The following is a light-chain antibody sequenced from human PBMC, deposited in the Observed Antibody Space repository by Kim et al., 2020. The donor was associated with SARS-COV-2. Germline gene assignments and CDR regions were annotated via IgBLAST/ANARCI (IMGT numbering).Light chain of an antibody. CDR3: QVWDSSRDRV. CDR2: YDS. Sequence: SYELTQPPSVSVAPGKTARITCGGNNIGSKSVHWYQQKPGQAPVLVIYYDSDRPSGIPERFSGSNSGNTATLTISRGEAGDEADYYCQVWDSSRDRVFGGGTQLTVL. CDR1: NIGSKS. J-gene: IGLJ2*01. V-gene: IGLV3-21*04.